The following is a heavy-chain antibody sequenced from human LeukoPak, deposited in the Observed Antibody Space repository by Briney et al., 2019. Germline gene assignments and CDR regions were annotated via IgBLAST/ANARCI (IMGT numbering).Heavy chain of an antibody. CDR1: GPTFSNSW. CDR2: INSDGSST. CDR3: ATDVYYRLDV. V-gene: IGHV3-74*01. Sequence: GGSLGLSCAASGPTFSNSWMHWVRQAPGKGLVWVSRINSDGSSTSYADFLKGRFTISRDNAKNTLYLQMNSLRAEDTSVYYCATDVYYRLDVWGQGTTVTVSS. J-gene: IGHJ6*02.